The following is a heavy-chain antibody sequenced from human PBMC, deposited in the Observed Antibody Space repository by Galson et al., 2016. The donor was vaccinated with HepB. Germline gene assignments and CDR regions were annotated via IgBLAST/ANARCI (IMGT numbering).Heavy chain of an antibody. D-gene: IGHD2-21*01. Sequence: SVKVSCKASGYTFTSYYIHWVRQAPGQGLEWVGMINPSGGITRYAQKFQGRVTLTRDTSTSTVYLELRSLRSEDTAVYYCARRSDSYHVDYWGQGTLATVSS. CDR3: ARRSDSYHVDY. V-gene: IGHV1-46*01. J-gene: IGHJ4*02. CDR2: INPSGGIT. CDR1: GYTFTSYY.